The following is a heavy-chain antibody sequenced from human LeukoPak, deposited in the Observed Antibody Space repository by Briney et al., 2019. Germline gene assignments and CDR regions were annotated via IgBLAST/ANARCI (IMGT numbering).Heavy chain of an antibody. Sequence: PGRSLRLSCAASGFTFNKYAIHWVRQAPGKGLEWVTVKSYDGSYKDYPDSVKGRFTISRDNSKNTLYLQMNSLRPEDTAVYYCARDGGGYCSSTSCHHLGAFDIWGQGTMVTVSS. J-gene: IGHJ3*02. V-gene: IGHV3-30*04. CDR1: GFTFNKYA. D-gene: IGHD2-2*01. CDR2: KSYDGSYK. CDR3: ARDGGGYCSSTSCHHLGAFDI.